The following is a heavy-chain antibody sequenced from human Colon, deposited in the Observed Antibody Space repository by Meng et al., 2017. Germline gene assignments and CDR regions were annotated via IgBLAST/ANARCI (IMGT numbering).Heavy chain of an antibody. Sequence: QVQLVQPGSELKKPGASVKISCKASGYTFSNYGIHWVRQAPGQGLQWMGWINSYSGNPTYAQGFTGRFVFSLDTSVSTAFLQINNLETEDTAVYYCARVPLSVVVVAASFDYWGQGTLVTVSS. CDR2: INSYSGNP. D-gene: IGHD2-15*01. J-gene: IGHJ4*02. V-gene: IGHV7-4-1*02. CDR3: ARVPLSVVVVAASFDY. CDR1: GYTFSNYG.